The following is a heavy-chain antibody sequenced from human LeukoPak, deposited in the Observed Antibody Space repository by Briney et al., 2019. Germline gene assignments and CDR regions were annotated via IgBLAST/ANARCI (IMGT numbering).Heavy chain of an antibody. CDR1: GGSISSYY. J-gene: IGHJ6*02. D-gene: IGHD3-9*01. Sequence: SETLSLTCTVSGGSISSYYWSWIRQPPGKGLEWIGYIYYSGSTNYNPSLKSRVTISVDTSKNQFSLKLSSVTAADTAVYYCARDRSVRYFDWLPDYYYGMDVWGQGTTVTVSS. CDR2: IYYSGST. V-gene: IGHV4-59*01. CDR3: ARDRSVRYFDWLPDYYYGMDV.